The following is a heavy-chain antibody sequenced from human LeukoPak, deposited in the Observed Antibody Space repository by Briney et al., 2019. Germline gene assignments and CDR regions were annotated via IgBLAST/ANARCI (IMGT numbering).Heavy chain of an antibody. J-gene: IGHJ4*02. CDR1: GLIVSSTY. CDR3: AREKSGSPSAFDY. CDR2: IYGGGAT. D-gene: IGHD1-26*01. Sequence: PGGSLRLSCAASGLIVSSTYMSWVRQAPGKGLEWVSAIYGGGATYNADSVKGRFTISRDSFKNTVYLQMNSLRAEDTAVYYCAREKSGSPSAFDYWGQGTLVTVSS. V-gene: IGHV3-53*01.